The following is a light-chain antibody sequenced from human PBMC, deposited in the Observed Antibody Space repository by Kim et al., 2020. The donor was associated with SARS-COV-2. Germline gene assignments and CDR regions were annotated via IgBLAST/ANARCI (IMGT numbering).Light chain of an antibody. Sequence: ASVGDRVTITCRASQDITRYLAWYQQRPGKAPKLLISAASSLETGVPSRFSGSGSGTDFTLTISSLQTEDFATYYCQQANSFPQTFGEGTKVDIK. CDR1: QDITRY. V-gene: IGKV1-12*01. J-gene: IGKJ1*01. CDR3: QQANSFPQT. CDR2: AAS.